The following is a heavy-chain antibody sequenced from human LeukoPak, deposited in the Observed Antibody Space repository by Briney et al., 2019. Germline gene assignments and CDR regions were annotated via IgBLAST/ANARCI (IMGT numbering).Heavy chain of an antibody. Sequence: GGSLRLSCAASGFTFSDYYMSWIRQAPGKGLEWVSVIYSGGSRYYADSVKGRFTISRDNSKNTLYLQMNSLRAEDTAVYYCAGSSVATSEYFQHWGQGTLVTVSS. CDR1: GFTFSDYY. CDR3: AGSSVATSEYFQH. J-gene: IGHJ1*01. D-gene: IGHD5-12*01. V-gene: IGHV3-66*01. CDR2: IYSGGSR.